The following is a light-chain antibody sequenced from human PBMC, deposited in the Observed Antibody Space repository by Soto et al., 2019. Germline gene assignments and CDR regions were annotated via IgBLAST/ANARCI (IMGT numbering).Light chain of an antibody. CDR2: DNN. CDR3: GTWDSSLSAVV. Sequence: QSVLTQPPSVSAAPGQKVTISCSGSSSNIGNNYVSWYQQLLGTAPKVLIYDNNKRPSGIPDRLSGSKSGTSATLGITGLQTGDEADYYCGTWDSSLSAVVFGGGTKLTVL. J-gene: IGLJ2*01. V-gene: IGLV1-51*01. CDR1: SSNIGNNY.